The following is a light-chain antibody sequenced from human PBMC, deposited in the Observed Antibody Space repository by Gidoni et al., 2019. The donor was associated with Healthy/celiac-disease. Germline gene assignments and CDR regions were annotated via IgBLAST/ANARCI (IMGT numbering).Light chain of an antibody. V-gene: IGLV3-1*01. CDR3: QAWDSSTGV. Sequence: SYELTQPPSVSVSPGQTASITCSGDKLGDKYACWYQQNPGQSPVLVIYQDSKRPSGIPERFSGSNSGNTATLTIGGTQAMDEADYYCQAWDSSTGVFGGGTKLTVL. J-gene: IGLJ3*02. CDR2: QDS. CDR1: KLGDKY.